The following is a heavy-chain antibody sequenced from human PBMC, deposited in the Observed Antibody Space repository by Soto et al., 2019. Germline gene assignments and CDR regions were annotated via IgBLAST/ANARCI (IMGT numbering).Heavy chain of an antibody. Sequence: GGSLRLSCAASGFTFSSYAMHWVRQAPGKGLEWVAVISYDGSNKYYADSVKGRFTISRDNSKNTLYLQMNSLRAEDTAVYYCARDGGGYEYNLDYWGQGTLGTVSS. D-gene: IGHD5-12*01. CDR1: GFTFSSYA. CDR3: ARDGGGYEYNLDY. CDR2: ISYDGSNK. V-gene: IGHV3-30-3*01. J-gene: IGHJ4*02.